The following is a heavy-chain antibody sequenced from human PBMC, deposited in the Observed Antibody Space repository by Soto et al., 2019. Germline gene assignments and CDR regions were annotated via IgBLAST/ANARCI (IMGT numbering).Heavy chain of an antibody. Sequence: SETLSLTCTVSGGSISSYYWSWIRQPPGKGLEWIGYIYYSGSTYYNPSLKSRVTISVDTSKNQFSLKLSSVTAADTAVYYCAIYVDTATFDYWGQGTLVTVSS. D-gene: IGHD5-18*01. CDR3: AIYVDTATFDY. V-gene: IGHV4-59*04. CDR1: GGSISSYY. J-gene: IGHJ4*02. CDR2: IYYSGST.